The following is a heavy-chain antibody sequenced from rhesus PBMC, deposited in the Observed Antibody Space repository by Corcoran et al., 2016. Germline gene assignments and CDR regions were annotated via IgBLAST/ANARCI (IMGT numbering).Heavy chain of an antibody. CDR1: GGSMGSNW. V-gene: IGHV4-80*01. CDR3: ARWHFRGGSFGLDS. D-gene: IGHD6-37*01. Sequence: QVQLQESGPGLVEPSGTLSPPCSVSGGSMGSNWRSWPRQPPGKGLEWIGDIHGNTGEAKYSPSLKSRVTISRDASKSQYFLRLTSLTAADTAVYYCARWHFRGGSFGLDSWGQGVVVTVSS. J-gene: IGHJ6*01. CDR2: IHGNTGEA.